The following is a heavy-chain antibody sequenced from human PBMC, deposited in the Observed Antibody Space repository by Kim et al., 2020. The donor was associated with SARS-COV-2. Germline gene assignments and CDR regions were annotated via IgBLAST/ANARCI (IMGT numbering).Heavy chain of an antibody. D-gene: IGHD3-9*01. V-gene: IGHV1-46*01. CDR3: ARFPGPKYYDILNGYYGMDV. CDR2: INPSGGST. Sequence: ASVKVSCTASGYTFTSYYMHWVRQAPGQGLEWLGIINPSGGSTTYAQKFQGRVTMTRDSSTSTVYMELSSLRSEDTAVYYCARFPGPKYYDILNGYYGMDVWGQGTTVTVSS. J-gene: IGHJ6*02. CDR1: GYTFTSYY.